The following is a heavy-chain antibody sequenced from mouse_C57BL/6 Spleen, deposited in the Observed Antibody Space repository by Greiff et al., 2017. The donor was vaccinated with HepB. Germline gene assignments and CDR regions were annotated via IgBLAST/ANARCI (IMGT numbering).Heavy chain of an antibody. J-gene: IGHJ4*01. Sequence: VQLQESGAELVRPGASVTLSCKASGYTFNDYEMHWVKQTPVHGLEWIGAIDPETGGTAYNQKFKGKAILTADKSSSTAYMELRSLTSEDSAVYYCNYYYAMDYWGQGTSVTVSS. CDR2: IDPETGGT. CDR1: GYTFNDYE. V-gene: IGHV1-15*01. CDR3: NYYYAMDY. D-gene: IGHD1-1*01.